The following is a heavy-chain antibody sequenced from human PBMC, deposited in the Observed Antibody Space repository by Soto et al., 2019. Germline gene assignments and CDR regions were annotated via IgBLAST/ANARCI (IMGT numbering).Heavy chain of an antibody. V-gene: IGHV3-49*03. J-gene: IGHJ5*02. CDR3: TRSAWFGELSDWFDP. Sequence: PGGSLRLSCTASGFTFGEYAMSWFRQAPGKGLEWVGFIRSKAYGGTTEYAASVKGRFTISRDDSKSIAYLQMNSLKTEDTAVYYCTRSAWFGELSDWFDPWGQGTLVTVSS. D-gene: IGHD3-10*01. CDR2: IRSKAYGGTT. CDR1: GFTFGEYA.